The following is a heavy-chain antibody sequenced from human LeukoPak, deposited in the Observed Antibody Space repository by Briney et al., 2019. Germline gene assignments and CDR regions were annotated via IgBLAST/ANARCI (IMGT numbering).Heavy chain of an antibody. CDR2: IAGDGAST. CDR3: AKQLGYCSDGSCYFPY. D-gene: IGHD2-15*01. J-gene: IGHJ4*02. Sequence: AGGSLRLSCAASGLTFSNYAMTWVRQAPGKGLEWVSTIAGDGASTYYADSVRGRFTISRDNSKSTLCLQMNSLRAEDTAVYYCAKQLGYCSDGSCYFPYWGQGTLVTVSS. CDR1: GLTFSNYA. V-gene: IGHV3-23*01.